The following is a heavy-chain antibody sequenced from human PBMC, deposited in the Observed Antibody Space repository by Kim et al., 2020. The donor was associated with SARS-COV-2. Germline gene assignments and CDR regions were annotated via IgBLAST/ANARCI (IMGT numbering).Heavy chain of an antibody. CDR2: GTP. Sequence: GTPYYTPSLKSRVTISVDTSKNQFSLKLSSVTAADTAVYYCATSWYYFDYWGQGTLVTVSS. CDR3: ATSWYYFDY. J-gene: IGHJ4*02. V-gene: IGHV4-39*01.